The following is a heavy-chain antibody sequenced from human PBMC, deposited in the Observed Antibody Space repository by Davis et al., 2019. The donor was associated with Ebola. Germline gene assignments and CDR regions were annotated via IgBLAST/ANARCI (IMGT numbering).Heavy chain of an antibody. J-gene: IGHJ5*02. CDR1: GYTFTSYY. CDR3: ARDLLMVQGVKNWFDP. Sequence: VKVSCKASGYTFTSYYMHWVRQAPGQGLEWMGIINPSGGSTSYAQKFQGRVTMTRDTSTSTVYMELSSLRSEDTAVYYCARDLLMVQGVKNWFDPWGQGTLVTVSS. V-gene: IGHV1-46*01. CDR2: INPSGGST. D-gene: IGHD3-10*01.